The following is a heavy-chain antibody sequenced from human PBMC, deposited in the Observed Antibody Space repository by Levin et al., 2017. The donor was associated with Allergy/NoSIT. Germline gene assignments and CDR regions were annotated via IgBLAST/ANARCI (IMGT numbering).Heavy chain of an antibody. CDR3: ARDSRGCSGGSCYSPYIFYYYGMDV. D-gene: IGHD2-15*01. CDR1: GFTFSSYG. CDR2: IWYDGSNK. V-gene: IGHV3-33*01. J-gene: IGHJ6*02. Sequence: PGGSLRLSCAASGFTFSSYGMHWVRQAPGKGLEWVAVIWYDGSNKYYADSVKGRFTISRDNSKNTLYLQMNSLRAEDTAVYYCARDSRGCSGGSCYSPYIFYYYGMDVWGQGTTVTVSS.